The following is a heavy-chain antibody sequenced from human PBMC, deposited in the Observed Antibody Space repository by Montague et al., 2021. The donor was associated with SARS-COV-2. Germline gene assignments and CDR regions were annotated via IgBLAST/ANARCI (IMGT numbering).Heavy chain of an antibody. CDR2: MYYSGST. Sequence: SETLSLTCTVSGGSISSSTYYWGWIRQPPGKGLEWIGNMYYSGSTYYNPSLKSRVTISIDTSKNQFSLKLSSVTAADTAVYYCARDDIVLQGVTKGMDVWGQGTMVTVSS. D-gene: IGHD3-10*01. V-gene: IGHV4-39*07. CDR3: ARDDIVLQGVTKGMDV. CDR1: GGSISSSTYY. J-gene: IGHJ6*02.